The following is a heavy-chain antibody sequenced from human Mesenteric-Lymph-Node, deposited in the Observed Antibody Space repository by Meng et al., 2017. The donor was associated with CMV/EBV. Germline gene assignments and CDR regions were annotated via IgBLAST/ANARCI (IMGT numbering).Heavy chain of an antibody. CDR1: GYTFTSYG. D-gene: IGHD2-2*01. V-gene: IGHV1-18*01. J-gene: IGHJ4*02. Sequence: ASVKVSCKASGYTFTSYGISWVRQAPGQGLEWMGWISAYNGNTNYAQKLQGRVTMTTDTSTSTAYMELRSLRSDDTAVYYCAKDIVVVPKYYFDYWGQGTLVTVSS. CDR3: AKDIVVVPKYYFDY. CDR2: ISAYNGNT.